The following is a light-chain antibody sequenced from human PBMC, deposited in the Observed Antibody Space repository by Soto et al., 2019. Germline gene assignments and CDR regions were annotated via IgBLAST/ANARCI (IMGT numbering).Light chain of an antibody. CDR3: QQSYSIPVT. CDR2: AAS. J-gene: IGKJ2*01. CDR1: QGIGFY. Sequence: IQLTQSPSSMSASVGDRVTISCRASQGIGFYLAWYQQKPGNAPKLLIYAASTLQSGVPSRFSGSGSGTDFTLTISSLQPEDSATYYCQQSYSIPVTFGQGTKVDIK. V-gene: IGKV1-39*01.